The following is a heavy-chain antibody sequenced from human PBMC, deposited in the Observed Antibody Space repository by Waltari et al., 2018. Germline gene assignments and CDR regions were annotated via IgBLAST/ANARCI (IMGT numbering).Heavy chain of an antibody. J-gene: IGHJ4*02. D-gene: IGHD7-27*01. CDR2: ISSSSSTI. Sequence: EVQLVEAGGGLVQPGGSLRLSCAASGFTFSSYSMTWVRQAPGKGLEWVSYISSSSSTIYYADSVKGRFTISRDNAKNSLYLQMNSLRAEDTAVYYCARRTGELDYWGQGTLVTVSS. V-gene: IGHV3-48*01. CDR3: ARRTGELDY. CDR1: GFTFSSYS.